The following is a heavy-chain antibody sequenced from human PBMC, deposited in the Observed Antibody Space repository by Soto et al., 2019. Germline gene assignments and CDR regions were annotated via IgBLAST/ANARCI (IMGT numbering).Heavy chain of an antibody. J-gene: IGHJ5*02. Sequence: EMQLVESGGGLVQPGRSLRLSCAVSGFTFENFALHWVRQAPGKGVEWVSGIDWPSGTIAYAGSVKGRFTISRDNPETSLYLHLNRLTPEYTAFYYCATAPMVVTHWFDPWGQGTLVTVSS. D-gene: IGHD2-21*02. CDR2: IDWPSGTI. CDR1: GFTFENFA. CDR3: ATAPMVVTHWFDP. V-gene: IGHV3-9*01.